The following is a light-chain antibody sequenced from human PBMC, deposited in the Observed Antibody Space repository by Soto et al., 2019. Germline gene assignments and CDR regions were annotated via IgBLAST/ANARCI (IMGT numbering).Light chain of an antibody. V-gene: IGLV4-69*01. CDR2: LNTDGSH. Sequence: QPVLTQSPSASASLGASVKLTCTLSSVHSSYAIAWHQQQPEKGPRYLMNLNTDGSHNKGDGIPDRFSGSSSGAERYLTISSLQSEDEADYYCQTWGTDIVVFGVGTKRTVL. J-gene: IGLJ2*01. CDR1: SVHSSYA. CDR3: QTWGTDIVV.